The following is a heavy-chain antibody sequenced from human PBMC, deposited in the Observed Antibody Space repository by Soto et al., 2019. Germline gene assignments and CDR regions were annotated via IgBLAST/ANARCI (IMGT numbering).Heavy chain of an antibody. V-gene: IGHV4-30-4*01. CDR1: GGSISSGDYY. CDR2: IYYSGST. D-gene: IGHD6-13*01. CDR3: ARDSSSSWPNYYYYYGMDV. Sequence: TLSLTCTVSGGSISSGDYYWSWIRQPPGKGLEWIGYIYYSGSTYYNPSLKSRVTISVDTSKNQFSLKLSSVTAADTAVYYCARDSSSSWPNYYYYYGMDVWGQGTTVTVSS. J-gene: IGHJ6*02.